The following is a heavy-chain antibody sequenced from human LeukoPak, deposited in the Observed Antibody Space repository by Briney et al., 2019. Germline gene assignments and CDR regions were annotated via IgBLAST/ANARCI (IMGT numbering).Heavy chain of an antibody. D-gene: IGHD3-3*01. CDR1: GYTFTGYY. CDR2: INPNDGGT. V-gene: IGHV1-2*02. J-gene: IGHJ4*02. CDR3: AKSHDFWSGYGDY. Sequence: ASVKVSCKASGYTFTGYYMHCVRQAPGQGLEWMGWINPNDGGTYFAQKFLGRVTMTRDTSISTAYMEMSSLRSDDTAVYYCAKSHDFWSGYGDYWGQGTLVTVSS.